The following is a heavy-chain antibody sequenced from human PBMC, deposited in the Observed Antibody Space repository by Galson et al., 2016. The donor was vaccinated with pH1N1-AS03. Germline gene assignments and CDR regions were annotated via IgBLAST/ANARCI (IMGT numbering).Heavy chain of an antibody. CDR2: ISSSGETI. J-gene: IGHJ1*01. CDR3: ARGDSSGYSYVRRLVR. CDR1: GFTFSSFS. Sequence: SLRLSCAASGFTFSSFSMIWVRQAPGKGLEWISYISSSGETIFYGDSVKGRFTISRDNVKKSLYLQMKSLRADDTAVYYCARGDSSGYSYVRRLVRWGQGTLVTVSS. D-gene: IGHD3-22*01. V-gene: IGHV3-48*01.